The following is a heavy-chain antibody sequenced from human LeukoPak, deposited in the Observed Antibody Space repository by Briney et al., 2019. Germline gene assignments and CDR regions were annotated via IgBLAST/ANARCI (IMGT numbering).Heavy chain of an antibody. CDR2: MNPNSGNT. Sequence: ASVKVSCKASGYTFTSYDINWVRQAPGQGLEWMGWMNPNSGNTVYAQKFKGRVTMTRNTSISTAYMELSSLRSEDTAVYYCARRTTHAFDLWGQGTMVTVSS. CDR3: ARRTTHAFDL. CDR1: GYTFTSYD. J-gene: IGHJ3*01. D-gene: IGHD1/OR15-1a*01. V-gene: IGHV1-8*01.